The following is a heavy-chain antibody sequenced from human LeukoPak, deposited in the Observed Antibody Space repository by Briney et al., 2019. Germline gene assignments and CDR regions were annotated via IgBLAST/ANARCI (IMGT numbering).Heavy chain of an antibody. D-gene: IGHD6-13*01. CDR3: TAVAAAGSFDY. CDR1: GGSFSGYY. CDR2: INHSGST. J-gene: IGHJ4*02. Sequence: SETLSLTCAAYGGSFSGYYWSWIRQPPGKGLEWIGEINHSGSTNYNPSLKSQVTISVDTSKNQFSLKLSSVTAADTAVYFATAVAAAGSFDYWGQGTLVTVSS. V-gene: IGHV4-34*01.